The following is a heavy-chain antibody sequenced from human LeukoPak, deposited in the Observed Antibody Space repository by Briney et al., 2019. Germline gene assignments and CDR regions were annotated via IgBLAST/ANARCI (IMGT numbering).Heavy chain of an antibody. CDR2: IYPGDSDT. V-gene: IGHV5-51*01. Sequence: GESLKISCKGSGYSFTSYWIGWVRQMPGKGLEWMGIIYPGDSDTRYSPSFQGQVTISADKSISTAYLQWSSLKASDTAMYYCARDRPNYDYVWGSYRYFDYWGQGTLVTVSS. J-gene: IGHJ4*02. D-gene: IGHD3-16*02. CDR3: ARDRPNYDYVWGSYRYFDY. CDR1: GYSFTSYW.